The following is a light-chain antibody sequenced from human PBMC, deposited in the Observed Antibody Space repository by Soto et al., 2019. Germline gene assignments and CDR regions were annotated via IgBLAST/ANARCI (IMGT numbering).Light chain of an antibody. Sequence: DIQMTQSPSSLSASVGDRVTITCQASQDISNYLNWYQQKPGKAPKLMIYDASNLETGVPSRFSGSGSGTDVTFPISSLQPEDIATYYCQQYDNLPITFGQGTRLEIK. CDR2: DAS. J-gene: IGKJ5*01. CDR3: QQYDNLPIT. V-gene: IGKV1-33*01. CDR1: QDISNY.